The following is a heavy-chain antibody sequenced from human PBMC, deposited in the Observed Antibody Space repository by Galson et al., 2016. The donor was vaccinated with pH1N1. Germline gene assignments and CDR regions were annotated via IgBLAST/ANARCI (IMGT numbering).Heavy chain of an antibody. J-gene: IGHJ4*02. Sequence: SLRLSCAASGFTFTSYAMHWVRQAPGKGLEWVAVILYDGTNEYYADSVKGRFTISRDKTQSTVYLQMNSLRTEDTAVYYCAKENWGCEYWGQGTLVTVSS. CDR2: ILYDGTNE. V-gene: IGHV3-30*04. CDR3: AKENWGCEY. D-gene: IGHD7-27*01. CDR1: GFTFTSYA.